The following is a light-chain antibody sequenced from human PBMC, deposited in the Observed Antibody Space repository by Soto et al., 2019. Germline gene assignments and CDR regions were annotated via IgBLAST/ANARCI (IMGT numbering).Light chain of an antibody. J-gene: IGKJ1*01. Sequence: EIVLTQSPGTLSLSPGERATLSCGASQSVTGNYLAWYQQKPGQPPRLLIFGASTRATGIPDRFSGSGSGTDFTLTISRLEPEDFAVYFCQQYAGSPRTFGQGTKVDIK. CDR2: GAS. CDR1: QSVTGNY. CDR3: QQYAGSPRT. V-gene: IGKV3-20*01.